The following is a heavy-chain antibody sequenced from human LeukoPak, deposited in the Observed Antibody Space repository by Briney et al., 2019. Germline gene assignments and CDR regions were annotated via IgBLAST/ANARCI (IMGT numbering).Heavy chain of an antibody. CDR3: VKGGSSGYRWFDP. D-gene: IGHD3-22*01. CDR1: GFTFNTFA. CDR2: ISNSGGST. V-gene: IGHV3-23*01. Sequence: GGSLRLSCAASGFTFNTFAMTWVRQAPGKGLEWVSSISNSGGSTYYADSVKGRFTISRDNSKNTLYLQMNSLRAEDTAVFYCVKGGSSGYRWFDPWGQGTLVTVYS. J-gene: IGHJ5*02.